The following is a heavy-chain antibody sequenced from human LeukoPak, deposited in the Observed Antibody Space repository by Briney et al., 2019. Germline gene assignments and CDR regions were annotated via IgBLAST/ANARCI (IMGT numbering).Heavy chain of an antibody. J-gene: IGHJ4*02. D-gene: IGHD3-10*01. V-gene: IGHV3-23*01. Sequence: GGSLRLSCAVSGFTFSSYSMSWVRQAPGKGLEWVSGISGSGGSTYYADSLKGRFTISRDNSKNTLYLQMNSLRAEDTAVYYCAKDQTMIRGVGFDYWGQGTLVTVSS. CDR3: AKDQTMIRGVGFDY. CDR2: ISGSGGST. CDR1: GFTFSSYS.